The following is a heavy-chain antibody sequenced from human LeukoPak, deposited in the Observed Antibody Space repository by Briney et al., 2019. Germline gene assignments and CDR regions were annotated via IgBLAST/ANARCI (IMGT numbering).Heavy chain of an antibody. V-gene: IGHV4-4*07. J-gene: IGHJ5*02. Sequence: SETLSLTCTVSGVYISRYYWSWIRQPAGKGLEWIGRIYTSGRTNYNPSLQSRVTMSVDRSNNQFSLKLSSVPAADTAVYYCAGESLGKWFDPCGQGTLVTVSS. CDR1: GVYISRYY. CDR3: AGESLGKWFDP. D-gene: IGHD7-27*01. CDR2: IYTSGRT.